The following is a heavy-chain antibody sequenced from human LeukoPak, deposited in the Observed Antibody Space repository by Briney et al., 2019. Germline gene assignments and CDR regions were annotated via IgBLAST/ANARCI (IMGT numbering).Heavy chain of an antibody. Sequence: GGSLRLSCAASGFTFSSYGMHWVRQAPGKGLEWVANIKQDGSEKYYVDSVKGRFTISRDNAKNSLYLQMNSLRAEDTAVYYCARDVQPFDYWGQGTLVTVSS. CDR2: IKQDGSEK. V-gene: IGHV3-7*01. J-gene: IGHJ4*02. D-gene: IGHD1-1*01. CDR1: GFTFSSYG. CDR3: ARDVQPFDY.